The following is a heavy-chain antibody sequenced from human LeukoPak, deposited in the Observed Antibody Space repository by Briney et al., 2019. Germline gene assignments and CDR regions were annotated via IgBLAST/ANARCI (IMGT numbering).Heavy chain of an antibody. CDR1: GYTFTSYG. D-gene: IGHD1-1*01. CDR3: ARDHGIGYWYIDL. Sequence: ASVKVSCKASGYTFTSYGINWVRQAPGQGLEWMGWISADNGNTNYAQRLQGRVTMTTDTSTSTAYMELRSLRSDDTAVYYCARDHGIGYWYIDLWGRGTLITVSS. J-gene: IGHJ2*01. CDR2: ISADNGNT. V-gene: IGHV1-18*01.